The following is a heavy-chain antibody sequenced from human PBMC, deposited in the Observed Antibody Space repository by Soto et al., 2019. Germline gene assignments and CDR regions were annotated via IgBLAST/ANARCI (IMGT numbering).Heavy chain of an antibody. CDR2: IKSKTDGGTA. CDR3: STDNVGGWLRSGH. D-gene: IGHD1-26*01. Sequence: EVQLVESGGGLVKPGGSLTLSCAGSGFTFSNAWMNWVRQAPGKGLEWVGRIKSKTDGGTADNAAPVKGRFSISRDDSKNTLLLQKNRPKRGDKAVEYCSTDNVGGWLRSGHWGQGTLVTVSS. CDR1: GFTFSNAW. V-gene: IGHV3-15*07. J-gene: IGHJ4*02.